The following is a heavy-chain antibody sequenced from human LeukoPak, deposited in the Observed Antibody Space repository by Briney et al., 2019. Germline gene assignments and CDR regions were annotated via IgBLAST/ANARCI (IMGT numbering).Heavy chain of an antibody. J-gene: IGHJ4*02. CDR1: GGSISSYY. V-gene: IGHV4-59*08. D-gene: IGHD6-13*01. CDR2: IYYSGST. CDR3: ARQREPGGYSSS. Sequence: SETLSLTCTVSGGSISSYYWSWIRQPPGKGLEWIGYIYYSGSTNYNPSLKSRVTISADTSKNQFSLKLSSVTAADTAVYYCARQREPGGYSSSWGQGTLVTVSS.